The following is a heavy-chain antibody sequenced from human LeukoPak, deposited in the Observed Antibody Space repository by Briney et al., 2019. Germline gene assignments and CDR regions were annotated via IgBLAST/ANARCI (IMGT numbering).Heavy chain of an antibody. CDR3: ATYDIMTGIDY. V-gene: IGHV1-69*13. CDR1: GCTLSDYV. J-gene: IGHJ4*02. Sequence: PGASVKVSCKASGCTLSDYVISWVRQAPGQGLERMGGISPMSHKTNYAQKFQGRVAITEDDSTSPAYLELRSLRSEDTAVYYCATYDIMTGIDYWGQGTLVTVSS. CDR2: ISPMSHKT. D-gene: IGHD3-9*01.